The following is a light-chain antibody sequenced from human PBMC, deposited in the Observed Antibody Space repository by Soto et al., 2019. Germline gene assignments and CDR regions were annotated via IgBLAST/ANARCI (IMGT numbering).Light chain of an antibody. J-gene: IGLJ3*02. CDR3: AAWGDSLNTWV. CDR2: SDD. CDR1: SSNIGSNA. Sequence: QSVLTQPPSASGTPGQRVTISCSGSSSNIGSNAVSWYQHFPGTAPKVLIYSDDQRPPGVPDRFSGSKSGTSASLAISGLQAEDEADYFCAAWGDSLNTWVFGGGTKVTVL. V-gene: IGLV1-44*01.